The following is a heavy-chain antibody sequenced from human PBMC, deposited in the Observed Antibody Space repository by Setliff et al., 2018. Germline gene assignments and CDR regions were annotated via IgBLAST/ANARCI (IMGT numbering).Heavy chain of an antibody. Sequence: SETLSLTCTVSGVPMSSRRYYWAWIRQPAGKGLEWIGRIHYSGNTYYNASLKSRVIISVDTAQNQFSLSLSSVTAADTAVYYCARTGTYRYFDYWGQGTLVTVSS. CDR1: GVPMSSRRYY. CDR3: ARTGTYRYFDY. V-gene: IGHV4-39*01. CDR2: IHYSGNT. J-gene: IGHJ4*02. D-gene: IGHD1-1*01.